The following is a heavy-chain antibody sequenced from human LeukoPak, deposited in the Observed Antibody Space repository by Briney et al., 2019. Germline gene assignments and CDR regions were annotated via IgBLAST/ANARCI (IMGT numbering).Heavy chain of an antibody. J-gene: IGHJ4*02. V-gene: IGHV3-30*04. Sequence: GRSLRLSCAASGFTFSSYAMHWVRQAPGKGLEWVAVISYDGCNKYYADSVKGRFTISRDNSKNTLYLQMNSLRAEDTAVYYCAREYYTVRGVFDYWGQGTLVSVSS. D-gene: IGHD3-10*01. CDR3: AREYYTVRGVFDY. CDR2: ISYDGCNK. CDR1: GFTFSSYA.